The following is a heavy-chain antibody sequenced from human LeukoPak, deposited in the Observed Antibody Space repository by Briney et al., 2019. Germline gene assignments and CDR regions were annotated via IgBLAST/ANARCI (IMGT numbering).Heavy chain of an antibody. V-gene: IGHV4-59*08. Sequence: PSETLSLTCTVSAGTISSYYWNWIRQPPGKGLEWIGYIHSSGSTKYNPSLKSRVTISVDTSKNLFSLKLSSVTAADTAVYYCARWYSSGWAFDYWGQGTLVTVSS. D-gene: IGHD6-19*01. J-gene: IGHJ4*02. CDR2: IHSSGST. CDR3: ARWYSSGWAFDY. CDR1: AGTISSYY.